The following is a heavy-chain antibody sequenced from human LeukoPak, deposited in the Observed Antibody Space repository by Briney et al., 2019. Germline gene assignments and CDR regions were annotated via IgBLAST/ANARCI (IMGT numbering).Heavy chain of an antibody. CDR2: IYYSGST. V-gene: IGHV4-31*03. CDR3: ARGEAEYYDILTGYYNWFDP. D-gene: IGHD3-9*01. J-gene: IGHJ5*02. Sequence: SETLSLTCTVSGGSISSGGYYWSWIPQHPGKGLEWVGYIYYSGSTYYNPSPKSRVTISVDTSKNQFSLKLSSVTPADASVYYCARGEAEYYDILTGYYNWFDPWGQGTLVTVSS. CDR1: GGSISSGGYY.